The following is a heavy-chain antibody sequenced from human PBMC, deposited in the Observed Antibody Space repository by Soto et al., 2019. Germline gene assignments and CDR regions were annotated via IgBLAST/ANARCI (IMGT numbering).Heavy chain of an antibody. Sequence: GGSLRLSCAASEFTFDKYYMTWVRQSPGKGPEWVANIKPDGSEQYYADSVKGRFTISRDNANNSLYLQMNSLRAEDTAVYFCARGNWNYYYGFDVWGQGTTVTVSS. CDR3: ARGNWNYYYGFDV. CDR2: IKPDGSEQ. D-gene: IGHD1-20*01. CDR1: EFTFDKYY. J-gene: IGHJ6*02. V-gene: IGHV3-7*01.